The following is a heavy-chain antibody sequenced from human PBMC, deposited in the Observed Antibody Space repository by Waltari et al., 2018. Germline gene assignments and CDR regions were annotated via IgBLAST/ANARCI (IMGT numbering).Heavy chain of an antibody. V-gene: IGHV4-4*07. CDR3: ARAQERRDAFDF. D-gene: IGHD1-1*01. CDR1: GGSMRNNY. J-gene: IGHJ3*01. Sequence: QVQLQESGPGLVKPSETLSLTCPVPGGSMRNNYWNWLRQPAGKGLEYIGRVFTSGRTNYNPSLNSRVTMSIDTSKGQFSLELTSVTAADTAIYYCARAQERRDAFDFWGKGTMVTVSS. CDR2: VFTSGRT.